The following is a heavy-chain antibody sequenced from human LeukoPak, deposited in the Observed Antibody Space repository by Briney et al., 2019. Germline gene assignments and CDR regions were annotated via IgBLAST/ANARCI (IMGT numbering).Heavy chain of an antibody. CDR3: ARWAGTTTFDY. CDR2: INHSGST. Sequence: SETLSLTCAVYGGSFSGYYWSWIRQPPGKGLEWIGEINHSGSTNYNPSLKSQVTISVDTSKNQFSLKLSSVTAADTAVYYCARWAGTTTFDYWGQGTLVTVSS. V-gene: IGHV4-34*01. CDR1: GGSFSGYY. J-gene: IGHJ4*02. D-gene: IGHD4-17*01.